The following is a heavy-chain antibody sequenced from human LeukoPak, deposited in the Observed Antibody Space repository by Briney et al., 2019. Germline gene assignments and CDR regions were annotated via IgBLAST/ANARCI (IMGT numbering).Heavy chain of an antibody. CDR3: ARGNYYDSSGYYRGYYFDY. J-gene: IGHJ4*02. D-gene: IGHD3-22*01. V-gene: IGHV3-53*01. CDR2: IYSGGST. Sequence: PGGSLRLSCAASGFTVSSNYMSWVRQAPGKGLEWVSVIYSGGSTYYADSVKGRFTISRDNSRNTLYLQMNSLRAEDTAVYYCARGNYYDSSGYYRGYYFDYWGQGTLVTVSS. CDR1: GFTVSSNY.